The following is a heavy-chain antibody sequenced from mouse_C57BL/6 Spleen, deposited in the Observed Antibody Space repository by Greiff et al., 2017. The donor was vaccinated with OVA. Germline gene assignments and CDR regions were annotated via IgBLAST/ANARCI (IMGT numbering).Heavy chain of an antibody. CDR1: GYTFTSYW. V-gene: IGHV1-55*01. CDR2: IYPGSGST. Sequence: QVQLQQPGAELVKPGASVKMSCKASGYTFTSYWITWVKQRPGQGLEWIGDIYPGSGSTNYNEKFKSKATLTVYTSSSTAYMQLSSLTSEDSAVYYCARFSDGFAWFAYWGQGTLVTVSA. J-gene: IGHJ3*01. D-gene: IGHD2-3*01. CDR3: ARFSDGFAWFAY.